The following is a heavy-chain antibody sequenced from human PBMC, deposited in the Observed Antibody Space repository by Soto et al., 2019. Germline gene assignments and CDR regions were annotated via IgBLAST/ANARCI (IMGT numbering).Heavy chain of an antibody. CDR3: ARSLVVPAAPYYYYGMDV. V-gene: IGHV3-21*01. CDR2: ISSSSSYI. CDR1: GFTFSSYS. J-gene: IGHJ6*02. D-gene: IGHD2-2*01. Sequence: LRLSCAASGFTFSSYSMNWVRQAPGKGLEWVSSISSSSSYIYYADSVKGRFTISRDNAKNSLYLQMNSLRAEDTAVYYCARSLVVPAAPYYYYGMDVWGQGTTVTVSS.